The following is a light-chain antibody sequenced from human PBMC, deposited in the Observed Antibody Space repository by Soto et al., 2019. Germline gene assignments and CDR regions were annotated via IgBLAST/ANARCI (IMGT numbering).Light chain of an antibody. J-gene: IGLJ1*01. Sequence: VLTQPPSASGTPGQRLSIFCSGSSSNIGGNTVNWYQQVPGTAPKLLIYSEDQRPSGVPDRFSGSKSATSASLAISGLQPEDEADYYCAAWDDSLNGYVFGTGTKVTVL. CDR3: AAWDDSLNGYV. V-gene: IGLV1-44*01. CDR2: SED. CDR1: SSNIGGNT.